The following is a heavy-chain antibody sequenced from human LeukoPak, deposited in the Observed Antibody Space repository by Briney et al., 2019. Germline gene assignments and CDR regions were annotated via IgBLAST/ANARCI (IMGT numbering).Heavy chain of an antibody. D-gene: IGHD3-22*01. CDR1: GGSISSYY. CDR3: ARYRGNYYDSSGYYRDPYFDY. J-gene: IGHJ4*02. V-gene: IGHV4-59*01. Sequence: SETLSLTCTVSGGSISSYYWSWIRQPPGKGLEWIGYIYYSGSTNYNPSLKSRVTISVDTSKNQFSLKLSSVTAADTAVYYCARYRGNYYDSSGYYRDPYFDYWGQGTLVTVSS. CDR2: IYYSGST.